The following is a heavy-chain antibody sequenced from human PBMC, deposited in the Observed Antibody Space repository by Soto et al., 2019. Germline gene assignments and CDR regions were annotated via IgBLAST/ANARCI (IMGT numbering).Heavy chain of an antibody. CDR1: GYKVSTWHNFTSYW. V-gene: IGHV5-51*01. CDR3: ARRGYSSSWYPYYYYGMDV. D-gene: IGHD6-13*01. Sequence: PGESLKISCMGSGYKVSTWHNFTSYWIAWVRQMPGEGLEWMGIIYPGDSDTRYSPSFQGQVTISADKSINSVYLQWSSLKASDTATYYCARRGYSSSWYPYYYYGMDVWGQGTTVTVSS. CDR2: IYPGDSDT. J-gene: IGHJ6*02.